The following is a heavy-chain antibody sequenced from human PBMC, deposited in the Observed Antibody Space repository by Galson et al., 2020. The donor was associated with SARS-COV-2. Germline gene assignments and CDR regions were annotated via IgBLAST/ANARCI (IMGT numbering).Heavy chain of an antibody. J-gene: IGHJ6*02. CDR2: IDWDDDK. Sequence: VSGPTLVKPTQTLTLTCTFSGFSLSTSGFCVSWIRQPPGKALEWLARIDWDDDKYYTTSLKTRLTISKDTSKNQVVLTVTNMDPVDTATYFCARSTGIAVPVHYYYVGLDVWGQGTTVTVSS. CDR3: ARSTGIAVPVHYYYVGLDV. CDR1: GFSLSTSGFC. D-gene: IGHD6-19*01. V-gene: IGHV2-70*11.